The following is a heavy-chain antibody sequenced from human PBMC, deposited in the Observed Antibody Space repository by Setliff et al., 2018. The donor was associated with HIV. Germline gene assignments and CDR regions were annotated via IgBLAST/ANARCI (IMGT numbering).Heavy chain of an antibody. D-gene: IGHD3-10*01. V-gene: IGHV4-31*03. CDR2: IYYIGGA. Sequence: SETLSLTCTVSGDSINSGGYYWTWVRQHPGKGLQWIGYIYYIGGAYYNPSLKSRVTISLDTSKNHFSLNLSSVTAADTAVYYCARESMLRGLRHAVDIWGQGTMVTVSS. CDR1: GDSINSGGYY. CDR3: ARESMLRGLRHAVDI. J-gene: IGHJ3*02.